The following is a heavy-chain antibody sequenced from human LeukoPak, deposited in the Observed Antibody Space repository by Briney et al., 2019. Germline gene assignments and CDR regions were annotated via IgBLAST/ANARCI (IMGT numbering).Heavy chain of an antibody. CDR3: ARDNSGSYSFVDY. Sequence: GGSLRLSCEASGFTFSSYGMHWVRQAPGKGLERVAGIWNDGNDKYYADSVKGRFIISRDNSKSTLYLQMNSLRAEDTAVYYCARDNSGSYSFVDYWGQGTLVTVSS. J-gene: IGHJ4*02. V-gene: IGHV3-33*01. CDR1: GFTFSSYG. D-gene: IGHD3-10*01. CDR2: IWNDGNDK.